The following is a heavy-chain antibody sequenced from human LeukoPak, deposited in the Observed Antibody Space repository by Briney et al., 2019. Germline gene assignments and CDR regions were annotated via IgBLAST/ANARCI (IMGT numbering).Heavy chain of an antibody. V-gene: IGHV3-30*03. D-gene: IGHD6-19*01. Sequence: PGGSLRLSCAASGFTFSSYSMNWVRQAPGKGLEWVAVISYDGSNKYYADSVKGRFTISRDNSKNTLYLQMNSLRAEDTAVYYCARDLSSGHHDYWGQGTLVTVSS. CDR1: GFTFSSYS. CDR3: ARDLSSGHHDY. CDR2: ISYDGSNK. J-gene: IGHJ4*02.